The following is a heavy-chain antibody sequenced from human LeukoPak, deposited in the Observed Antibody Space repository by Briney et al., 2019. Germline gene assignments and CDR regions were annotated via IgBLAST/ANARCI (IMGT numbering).Heavy chain of an antibody. V-gene: IGHV4-39*01. CDR3: ARGRPSYDILTGYYLYYFDY. CDR2: IYYSGGT. CDR1: GGSISSSSYY. J-gene: IGHJ4*02. Sequence: SETLSLTCTVSGGSISSSSYYWGWIRQPPGKGLEWIGSIYYSGGTYYNPSLKSRVTISVDTSKNQSSLKLSSVTAADTAVYYCARGRPSYDILTGYYLYYFDYWGQGTLVTVSS. D-gene: IGHD3-9*01.